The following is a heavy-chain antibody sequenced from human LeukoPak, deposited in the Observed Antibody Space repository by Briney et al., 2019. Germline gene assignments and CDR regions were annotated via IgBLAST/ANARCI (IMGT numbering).Heavy chain of an antibody. CDR3: ARYHCGSTYCPGVDF. J-gene: IGHJ4*02. CDR2: IWNSGNS. Sequence: SETLSLTCTVSAGSINSGGYFWTWVRQHPGEGLEWIGYIWNSGNSYYNPSLSSRVIISADSSKSTFSLKLSFVTAADTAVYYCARYHCGSTYCPGVDFYGQGTLVTVSS. CDR1: AGSINSGGYF. D-gene: IGHD2-15*01. V-gene: IGHV4-31*03.